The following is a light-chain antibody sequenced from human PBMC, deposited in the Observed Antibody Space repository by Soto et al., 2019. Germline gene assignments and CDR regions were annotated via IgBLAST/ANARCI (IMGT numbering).Light chain of an antibody. CDR1: SSDVGDYNY. V-gene: IGLV2-8*01. J-gene: IGLJ3*02. Sequence: QSVLAQPPSASGSRGQSVTLSCTGTSSDVGDYNYVSWYQHHPGKAPKLMIYDVRKRPSGVPDRFSGSKSGNTASLTVSGLQAEDEADYFCSSYAGSNNWVFGGGTKVTVL. CDR2: DVR. CDR3: SSYAGSNNWV.